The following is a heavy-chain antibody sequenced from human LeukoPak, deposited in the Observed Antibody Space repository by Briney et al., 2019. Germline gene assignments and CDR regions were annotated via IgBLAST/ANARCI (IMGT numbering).Heavy chain of an antibody. J-gene: IGHJ4*02. Sequence: GGSLRLSCAASGFTFDDYGMSWVRQAPGKGLEWVSGINWNGGSTGYADSVKGRFTISRDNAKNSLYLQMNSLRAEDTAVYYCARAPRYSGSYYPDYWGQGTLVTVSS. CDR1: GFTFDDYG. D-gene: IGHD1-26*01. V-gene: IGHV3-20*04. CDR2: INWNGGST. CDR3: ARAPRYSGSYYPDY.